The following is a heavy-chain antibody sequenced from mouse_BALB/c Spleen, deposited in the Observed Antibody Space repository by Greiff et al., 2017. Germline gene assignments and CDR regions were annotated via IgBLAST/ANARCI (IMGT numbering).Heavy chain of an antibody. CDR1: GFTFSSYY. D-gene: IGHD2-3*01. J-gene: IGHJ4*01. Sequence: EVQLEESGGGLVKPGGSLKLSCAASGFTFSSYYMSWVRQTPEKRLELVAAINSNGGSTYYPDTVKGRFTISRDNANNTLYLQMSSLKSEDTAMYYCARRWLGYYYAMDYWGQGTSVTVSS. V-gene: IGHV5-6-2*01. CDR2: INSNGGST. CDR3: ARRWLGYYYAMDY.